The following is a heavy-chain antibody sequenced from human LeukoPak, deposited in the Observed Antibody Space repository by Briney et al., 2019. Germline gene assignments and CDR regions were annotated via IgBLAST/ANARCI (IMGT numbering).Heavy chain of an antibody. CDR3: ARQYSSGWFSDY. CDR2: ISYDGSNK. D-gene: IGHD6-19*01. V-gene: IGHV3-30*03. J-gene: IGHJ4*02. Sequence: PGGSLRLSCAASGFTSSSYGMHWVRQAPGKGLEWVAVISYDGSNKHYADSVKGRFTISRDNSKNTLYLQMNSLRAEDTAVYYCARQYSSGWFSDYWGQGTLVTVSS. CDR1: GFTSSSYG.